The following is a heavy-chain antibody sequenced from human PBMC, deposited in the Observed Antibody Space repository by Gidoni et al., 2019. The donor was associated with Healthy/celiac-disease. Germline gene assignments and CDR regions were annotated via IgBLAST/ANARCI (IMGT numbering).Heavy chain of an antibody. CDR1: GGSFSGYY. D-gene: IGHD3-22*01. CDR2: INHSGST. J-gene: IGHJ4*02. Sequence: QVQLQQWGAGLLKPSETLSLTFAVYGGSFSGYYWSWIRPPPGKGLEWIGEINHSGSTNYNPYLKSRVTISVDTSKNQFSLKLSSVTAADTAVYYCARGRLVLITRYYYFDYWGQGTLVTVSS. CDR3: ARGRLVLITRYYYFDY. V-gene: IGHV4-34*01.